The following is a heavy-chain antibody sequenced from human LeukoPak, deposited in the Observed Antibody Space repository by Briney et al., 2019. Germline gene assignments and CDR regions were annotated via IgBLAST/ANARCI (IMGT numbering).Heavy chain of an antibody. CDR2: IYSGGST. J-gene: IGHJ4*01. V-gene: IGHV3-66*01. CDR3: ARDRLYRSFDY. D-gene: IGHD2-2*02. CDR1: GFTVSSNY. Sequence: GGSLRLSCAASGFTVSSNYMSWVRQAPGKGLEWVSVIYSGGSTYYADSVKGRFTISRDNSKNTLYLQMNSLRAEDTAVYYCARDRLYRSFDYWGQEPWSPSPQ.